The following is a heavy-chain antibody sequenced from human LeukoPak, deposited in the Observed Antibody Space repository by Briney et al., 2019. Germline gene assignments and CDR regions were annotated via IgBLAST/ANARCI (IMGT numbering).Heavy chain of an antibody. Sequence: GGSLRLSCAASGFTFRNYAMHWVRQAPGKGLEWVALISYDGRNEYYADSVRGRFTTSRDNGKNTLFMQMSSLRAEDTALYYCARDTSSDTGGYYRVAVDWGQGTLVTVSS. V-gene: IGHV3-30*04. CDR1: GFTFRNYA. D-gene: IGHD3-22*01. CDR2: ISYDGRNE. CDR3: ARDTSSDTGGYYRVAVD. J-gene: IGHJ4*02.